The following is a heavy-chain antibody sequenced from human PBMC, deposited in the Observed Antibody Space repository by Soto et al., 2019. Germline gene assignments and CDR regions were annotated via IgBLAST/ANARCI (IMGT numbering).Heavy chain of an antibody. D-gene: IGHD4-17*01. V-gene: IGHV4-39*01. CDR2: IYYSGST. J-gene: IGHJ4*02. Sequence: GPGPKTTSETLSLTCTVSGGSISSSSYYWGWIRQPPGKGLEWIGSIYYSGSTYYNPSLKSRVTISVDTSKNQFSLKLSSVTAADTAVYYCARPQEYYGTFDYWGQGTLVTVSS. CDR1: GGSISSSSYY. CDR3: ARPQEYYGTFDY.